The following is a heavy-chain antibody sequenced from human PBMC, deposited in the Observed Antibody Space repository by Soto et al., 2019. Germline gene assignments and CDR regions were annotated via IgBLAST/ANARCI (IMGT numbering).Heavy chain of an antibody. CDR3: AREGYGDGYYYYYYGMDV. Sequence: ASVTVSCKASGYTFTSYGISWVRQAPGQGLEWMGWISAYNGNTNYAQKLQGRVTMTTDTSTSTAYMELRSLRSDDTAVYYCAREGYGDGYYYYYYGMDVWGQGTTVTVSS. CDR2: ISAYNGNT. J-gene: IGHJ6*02. D-gene: IGHD4-17*01. V-gene: IGHV1-18*01. CDR1: GYTFTSYG.